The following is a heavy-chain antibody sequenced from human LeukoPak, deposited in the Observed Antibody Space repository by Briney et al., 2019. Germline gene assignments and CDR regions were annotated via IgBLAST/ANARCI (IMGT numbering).Heavy chain of an antibody. D-gene: IGHD5-24*01. CDR1: GFTFSSYE. Sequence: PGGSLRLSCAASGFTFSSYEINWVRQAPGKGLEWVSYISSSSSNKYYADSVKGRFTISRDNAKNSLYLQMNSLRAEDTAVYYCARDLGWLQFDYWGQGTLVTVSS. J-gene: IGHJ4*02. V-gene: IGHV3-48*03. CDR3: ARDLGWLQFDY. CDR2: ISSSSSNK.